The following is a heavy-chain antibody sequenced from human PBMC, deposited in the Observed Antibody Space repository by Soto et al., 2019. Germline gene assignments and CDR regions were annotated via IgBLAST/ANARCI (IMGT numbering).Heavy chain of an antibody. CDR2: ISGSGSRT. CDR3: AKHLEPLRDDAFDI. Sequence: GGSLRLSXAASGFTFSSYAMSWVRQAPGKGLEWVSTISGSGSRTYYADSVKGRFTISRDNSKNTLYLQMNSLRAEDTAVYYCAKHLEPLRDDAFDIWGQGTMVTVSS. V-gene: IGHV3-23*01. CDR1: GFTFSSYA. J-gene: IGHJ3*02. D-gene: IGHD4-17*01.